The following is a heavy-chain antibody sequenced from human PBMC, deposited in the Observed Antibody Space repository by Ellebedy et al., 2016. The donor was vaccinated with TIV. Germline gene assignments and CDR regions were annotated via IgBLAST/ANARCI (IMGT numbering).Heavy chain of an antibody. D-gene: IGHD6-13*01. J-gene: IGHJ3*02. CDR1: GGSISSYY. Sequence: MPSETLSLTCTVSGGSISSYYWSWIRQPPGKGLEWIGYIYYSGGTNYNPSLKSRVTISVDTSKNQFSLKLSSVTAADTAVYYCARAGYGDAFDIWGQGTMVTVSS. CDR2: IYYSGGT. V-gene: IGHV4-59*01. CDR3: ARAGYGDAFDI.